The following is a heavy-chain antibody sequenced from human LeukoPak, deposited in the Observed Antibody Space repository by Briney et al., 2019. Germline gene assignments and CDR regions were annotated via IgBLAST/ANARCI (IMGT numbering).Heavy chain of an antibody. CDR1: GYTFSGYY. CDR3: ARDRAVTGGEELDY. Sequence: ASVKVSCKASGYTFSGYYMQWVREAPGQGLEWMVRINPNSGGTDYAQKFRGRVTMTRDTSTSTAYKELNRLRSYDTAVYYCARDRAVTGGEELDYWGQGALVTVSS. V-gene: IGHV1-2*06. CDR2: INPNSGGT. J-gene: IGHJ4*02. D-gene: IGHD6-19*01.